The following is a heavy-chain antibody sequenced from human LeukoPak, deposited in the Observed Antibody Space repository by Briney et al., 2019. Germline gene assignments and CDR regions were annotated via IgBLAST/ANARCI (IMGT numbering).Heavy chain of an antibody. J-gene: IGHJ4*02. CDR2: INPNSGGT. V-gene: IGHV1-2*02. Sequence: GTSVKVSCKASGYTFTGYYMHWVRQAPGQGLEWMGWINPNSGGTNYAQKFQGRVTMTRDTSISTAYMELSRLRSDDTAVYYCARDRGLYDSSEGLRGWGQGTLVTVSS. CDR3: ARDRGLYDSSEGLRG. D-gene: IGHD3-22*01. CDR1: GYTFTGYY.